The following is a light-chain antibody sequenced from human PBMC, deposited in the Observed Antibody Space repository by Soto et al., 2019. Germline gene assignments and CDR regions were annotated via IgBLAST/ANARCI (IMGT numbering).Light chain of an antibody. Sequence: DIQMTQSPSTLSASVGDRVTITCRASQSINIWLAWYQQKPGRAPKLLIYLASTLASGVPSRFSGSGSGTDFTLIISSLQPDDFATYYCLQTYSSSVFTFGLGTKLESK. CDR3: LQTYSSSVFT. J-gene: IGKJ2*01. CDR2: LAS. V-gene: IGKV1-5*03. CDR1: QSINIW.